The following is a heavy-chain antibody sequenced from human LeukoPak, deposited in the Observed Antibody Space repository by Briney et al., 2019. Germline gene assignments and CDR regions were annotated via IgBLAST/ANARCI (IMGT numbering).Heavy chain of an antibody. CDR2: INHSGST. D-gene: IGHD3-10*01. J-gene: IGHJ5*02. V-gene: IGHV4-39*07. CDR3: ARRLPAISITMVRGVLRNWFDP. Sequence: PSETLSLTCTVSGGLISISTYYWSWIRQPPGKGLEWIGEINHSGSTNYHPSLKSRVTISVDTSKNQFSLKLSSVTAADTAVYYCARRLPAISITMVRGVLRNWFDPWGQGTLVTVSS. CDR1: GGLISISTYY.